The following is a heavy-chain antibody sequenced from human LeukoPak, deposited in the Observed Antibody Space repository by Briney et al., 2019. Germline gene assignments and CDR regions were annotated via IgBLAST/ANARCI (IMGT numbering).Heavy chain of an antibody. V-gene: IGHV3-53*01. J-gene: IGHJ4*02. D-gene: IGHD1/OR15-1a*01. CDR3: ASGPQLEQMGY. Sequence: PGGSLRLSCAASDFIVSSNYMTWVRQAPGKRLEWVSIMYRGGTTRYADSVKGRFTISRDNSKNTLYLQMNSLRAEDTAVYYCASGPQLEQMGYWGQGTLVTVSS. CDR1: DFIVSSNY. CDR2: MYRGGTT.